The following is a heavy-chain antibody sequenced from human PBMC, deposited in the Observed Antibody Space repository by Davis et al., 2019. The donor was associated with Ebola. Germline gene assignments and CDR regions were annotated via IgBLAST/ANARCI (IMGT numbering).Heavy chain of an antibody. CDR2: INPSGGST. V-gene: IGHV1-46*01. J-gene: IGHJ4*02. CDR3: ARQLGGGGLDY. CDR1: GYTFTSYY. D-gene: IGHD6-13*01. Sequence: ASVKVSCKASGYTFTSYYMHWVRQAPGQGLEWMGIINPSGGSTSYAQKFQGRVTMTRDTSTSTVYRELSSLRSEDTAGYYCARQLGGGGLDYWGQGTLVTVSS.